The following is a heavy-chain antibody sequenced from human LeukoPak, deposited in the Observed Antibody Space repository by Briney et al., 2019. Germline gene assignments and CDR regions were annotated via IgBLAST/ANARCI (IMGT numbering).Heavy chain of an antibody. CDR1: GFTVSGDY. CDR2: MYTGGAT. J-gene: IGHJ4*02. CDR3: AREGYSSSWYYFDY. V-gene: IGHV3-53*05. Sequence: GGSLRLSCAVSGFTVSGDYMSWVRQAPGKGLEWVSVMYTGGATYYADSVKGRFTISRDNSKNTLYLQMGSLRAEDMAVYYCAREGYSSSWYYFDYWGQGTLVTVSS. D-gene: IGHD6-13*01.